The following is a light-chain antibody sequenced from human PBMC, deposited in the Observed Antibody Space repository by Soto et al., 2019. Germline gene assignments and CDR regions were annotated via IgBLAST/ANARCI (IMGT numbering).Light chain of an antibody. CDR3: QQYNNWGT. Sequence: EIVMTQSPATLSVSPGERATLSCRASQSVSSNLAWYQQKPGQAPRLLIYGASTRATGIPARFSGSGSGTEFTLIISSRQSEDFAVYYCQQYNNWGTFGQGTKVEIK. CDR1: QSVSSN. J-gene: IGKJ1*01. CDR2: GAS. V-gene: IGKV3-15*01.